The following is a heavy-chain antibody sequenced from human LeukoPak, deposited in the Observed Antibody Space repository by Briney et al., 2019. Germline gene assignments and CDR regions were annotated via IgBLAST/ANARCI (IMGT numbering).Heavy chain of an antibody. CDR1: GFSLRDYS. Sequence: GGSLRLSCAASGFSLRDYSIDWVRQAPGKGLEWVSSISSSSRYTFYVDSVKGRFTISRDNAKNSLYLQMNSLRVEDTAVYYCARDQSEWGLDYWGQGTLVTVSS. D-gene: IGHD3-3*01. CDR2: ISSSSRYT. V-gene: IGHV3-21*01. CDR3: ARDQSEWGLDY. J-gene: IGHJ4*02.